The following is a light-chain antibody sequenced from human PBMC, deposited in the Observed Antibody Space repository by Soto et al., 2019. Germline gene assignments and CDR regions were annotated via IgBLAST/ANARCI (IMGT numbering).Light chain of an antibody. CDR2: DAS. CDR1: QSVRTY. V-gene: IGKV3-11*01. J-gene: IGKJ5*01. Sequence: EIVLTQSPGTLSLSPGQRSALSCRASQSVRTYLAWYQQKPGQAPRLFIYDASNRATGIPARFSGSGSGTDFTLTISSLEPEDFAVYYCQQRSKWTITFGQGTRLEIK. CDR3: QQRSKWTIT.